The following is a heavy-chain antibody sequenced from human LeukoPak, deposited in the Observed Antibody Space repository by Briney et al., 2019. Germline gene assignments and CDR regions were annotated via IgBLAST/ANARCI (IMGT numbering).Heavy chain of an antibody. D-gene: IGHD5-18*01. CDR1: GFTFSGSA. J-gene: IGHJ6*03. Sequence: GGSLRLSCAASGFTFSGSAMHCVRQASGKGLEGVGRIIAKADSYATTYAASVKGRFTISRDDSKNTAYLQMNSLKTEDTAVYYCARVNRAMTAVYYYYMDVWGKGTTVTVSS. CDR2: IIAKADSYAT. V-gene: IGHV3-73*01. CDR3: ARVNRAMTAVYYYYMDV.